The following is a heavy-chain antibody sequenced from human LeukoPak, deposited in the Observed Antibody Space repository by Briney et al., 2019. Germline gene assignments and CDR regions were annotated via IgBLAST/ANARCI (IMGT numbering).Heavy chain of an antibody. J-gene: IGHJ4*02. CDR2: IYHSGST. CDR3: ARIRTVAGTAGTSHFDY. D-gene: IGHD6-19*01. V-gene: IGHV4-30-2*01. Sequence: SETLSLTCTVSGGSISSGGYYWSWIRQPPGKGLEWIGYIYHSGSTYYNPSLKSQVTISVDRSKNQFSLKLSSVTAADTAVYYCARIRTVAGTAGTSHFDYWGQGTLVTVSS. CDR1: GGSISSGGYY.